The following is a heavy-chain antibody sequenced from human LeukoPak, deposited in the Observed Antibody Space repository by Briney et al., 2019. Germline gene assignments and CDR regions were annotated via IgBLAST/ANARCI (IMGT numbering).Heavy chain of an antibody. CDR1: GFTFSNAW. V-gene: IGHV3-15*01. D-gene: IGHD6-6*01. CDR3: TTDKYSSSLNYYYYGMDV. Sequence: GGSLRLSCAASGFTFSNAWMSWVRQAPGKGLEWVGRIKSKTDGGTTDYAAPVKGRFTISRDDSKNTLYLQMNSLKTEDTAVYYCTTDKYSSSLNYYYYGMDVWGQGTLVTVSS. CDR2: IKSKTDGGTT. J-gene: IGHJ6*02.